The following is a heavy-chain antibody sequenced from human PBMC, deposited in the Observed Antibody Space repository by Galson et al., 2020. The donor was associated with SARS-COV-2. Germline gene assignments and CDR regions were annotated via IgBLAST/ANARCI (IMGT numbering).Heavy chain of an antibody. V-gene: IGHV3-23*01. CDR1: GFTFSGFA. CDR2: ISGSAGST. Sequence: GGSLRLSCAASGFTFSGFAMTWVRQAPGKGLEWVSAISGSAGSTYYAGSVKGRFTISRDNSKNTLYLHMNSLRGEDTAVYYCAHKTAFDYGGQGTLVSVSS. J-gene: IGHJ4*02. CDR3: AHKTAFDY.